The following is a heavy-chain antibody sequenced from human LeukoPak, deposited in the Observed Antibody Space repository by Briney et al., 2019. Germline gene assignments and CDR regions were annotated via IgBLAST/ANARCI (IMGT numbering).Heavy chain of an antibody. V-gene: IGHV3-9*03. J-gene: IGHJ3*02. D-gene: IGHD5-12*01. CDR2: ISWNSGSI. Sequence: GGSLRLSCAASGFIFRNYAMHWVRQAPGKGLEWVSGISWNSGSIGYADSVKGRFTISRDNAKNSLYLQMNSLRAEDMALYYCAKGQAGGSGYILTLPLHAFDIWGQGTMVTVSS. CDR1: GFIFRNYA. CDR3: AKGQAGGSGYILTLPLHAFDI.